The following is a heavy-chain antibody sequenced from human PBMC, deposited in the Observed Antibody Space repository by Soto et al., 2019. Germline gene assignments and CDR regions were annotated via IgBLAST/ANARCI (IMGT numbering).Heavy chain of an antibody. CDR3: ARGYNWDYAFDP. CDR2: ISASNGNT. V-gene: IGHV1-18*01. D-gene: IGHD1-7*01. CDR1: GYTFTNYG. Sequence: ASVKVSCKASGYTFTNYGIFWARQAPGQGLEWMGWISASNGNTKYAQKFQGRVTMTTDTSTSTAYMELRSLTFDDTAVYYCARGYNWDYAFDPWGQGTLVTVSS. J-gene: IGHJ5*02.